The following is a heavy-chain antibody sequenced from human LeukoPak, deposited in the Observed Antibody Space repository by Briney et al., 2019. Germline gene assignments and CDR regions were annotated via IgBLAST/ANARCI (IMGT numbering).Heavy chain of an antibody. V-gene: IGHV3-7*01. Sequence: GGSLRLSCAAYGFTFTNYWLTWVRQAPGKGLEWVANINQDGGTEYYVDSMKGRFTISRDNAKDLVYLQVNSLRAEDTAVYFCARHTLWRFDYWGQGALVTVSS. CDR1: GFTFTNYW. D-gene: IGHD3-3*01. CDR2: INQDGGTE. J-gene: IGHJ4*02. CDR3: ARHTLWRFDY.